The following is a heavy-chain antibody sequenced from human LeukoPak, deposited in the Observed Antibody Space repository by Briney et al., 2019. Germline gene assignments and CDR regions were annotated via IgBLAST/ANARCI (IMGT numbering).Heavy chain of an antibody. CDR1: GFTLSIYN. CDR2: ITGSSTYT. CDR3: ARDAALLPGKYYYYMDV. Sequence: GGSLRLSCVGSGFTLSIYNMNWVRQAPGKGLEWVSSITGSSTYTNYADSLKGRFTISRDNAKNSMYLEMNSLTAEDTAVYFCARDAALLPGKYYYYMDVWGKGTRVTVSS. J-gene: IGHJ6*03. D-gene: IGHD1-14*01. V-gene: IGHV3-21*01.